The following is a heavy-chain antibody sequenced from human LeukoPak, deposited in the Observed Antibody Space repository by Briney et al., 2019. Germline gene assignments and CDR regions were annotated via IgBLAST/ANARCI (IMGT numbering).Heavy chain of an antibody. J-gene: IGHJ6*03. CDR1: GFTFSSYG. D-gene: IGHD3-10*01. V-gene: IGHV3-30*02. Sequence: GGSLRLSCAVSGFTFSSYGMHWVRQAPGKGLEWVAFIRYDGSNKYYADSVKGRFTISRDNSKNTLYLQMNSLRAEDTAVYYCAKSGPPFRGYDPYYYYMDVWGKGTTVTVSS. CDR3: AKSGPPFRGYDPYYYYMDV. CDR2: IRYDGSNK.